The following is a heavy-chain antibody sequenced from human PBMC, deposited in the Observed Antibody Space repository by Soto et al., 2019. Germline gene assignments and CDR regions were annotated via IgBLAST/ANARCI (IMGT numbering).Heavy chain of an antibody. J-gene: IGHJ6*02. Sequence: SETLSLTCTVSGGSISSYYWSWIRQPPGKGLEWIGYIYYSGSTNYNPSLKSRVTISVDTSKNQFSLKLSSVTAADTAVYYCARLPTIFGVPGDYYYGMDVWGQGTTVTVSS. V-gene: IGHV4-59*01. CDR1: GGSISSYY. CDR3: ARLPTIFGVPGDYYYGMDV. D-gene: IGHD3-3*01. CDR2: IYYSGST.